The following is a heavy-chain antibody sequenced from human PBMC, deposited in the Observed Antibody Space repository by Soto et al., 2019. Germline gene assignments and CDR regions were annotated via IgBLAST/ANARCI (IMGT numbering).Heavy chain of an antibody. CDR1: GGTFSSYA. CDR3: ARNNYYDSSGYYYFDY. CDR2: IIPIFGTT. J-gene: IGHJ4*02. V-gene: IGHV1-69*13. Sequence: SVKVSCKASGGTFSSYAISWVRQAPGQGLEWMGGIIPIFGTTKHAQKFQGRVTSTADESTSTVYMELSRLTSEDTALYYCARNNYYDSSGYYYFDYWGQGTPVTVS. D-gene: IGHD3-22*01.